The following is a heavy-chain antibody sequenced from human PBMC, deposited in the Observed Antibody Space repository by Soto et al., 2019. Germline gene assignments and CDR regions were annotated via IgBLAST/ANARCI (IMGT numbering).Heavy chain of an antibody. V-gene: IGHV6-1*01. CDR1: GDSVSSNTAS. J-gene: IGHJ5*02. CDR2: TYFRSKWYN. Sequence: SLTCAISGDSVSSNTASWNWIRRSPSRGLEWLGRTYFRSKWYNDYAVSVKSRIIINPDTSNNQFSLQLNSVTPEDTAVYFCAKGDNLGPKTGYAFDPWGQGIMVTVSS. CDR3: AKGDNLGPKTGYAFDP. D-gene: IGHD5-12*01.